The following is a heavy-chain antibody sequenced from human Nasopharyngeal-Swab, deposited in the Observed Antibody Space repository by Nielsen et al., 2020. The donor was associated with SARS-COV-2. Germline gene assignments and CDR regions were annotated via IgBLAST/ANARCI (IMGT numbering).Heavy chain of an antibody. V-gene: IGHV4-59*01. D-gene: IGHD6-19*01. Sequence: WIRQPPGKGLEWIGYIYDSGSTNYNPSLKSRVTISVDTSKNQFSLKLSSVTAADTAVYYCARDQRGSGWYSWSQGLDYWGQGTLVTASS. CDR2: IYDSGST. J-gene: IGHJ4*02. CDR3: ARDQRGSGWYSWSQGLDY.